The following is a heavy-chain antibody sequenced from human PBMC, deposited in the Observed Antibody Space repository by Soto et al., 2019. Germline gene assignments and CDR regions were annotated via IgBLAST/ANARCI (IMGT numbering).Heavy chain of an antibody. CDR3: ARQDRVVAEGRWFDP. D-gene: IGHD2-15*01. V-gene: IGHV4-39*07. J-gene: IGHJ5*02. CDR1: GGSISSSSYY. CDR2: IYYSGIS. Sequence: SETLSLTCTVSGGSISSSSYYWGWIRQPPGKGLEWIGNIYYSGISYYNPSLKSRLTISVDKSKNQFSLNLSSVTAADTAVYYCARQDRVVAEGRWFDPWGQGTLVTV.